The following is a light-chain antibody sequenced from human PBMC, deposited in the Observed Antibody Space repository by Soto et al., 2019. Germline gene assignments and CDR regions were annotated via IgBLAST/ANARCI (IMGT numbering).Light chain of an antibody. CDR3: CSYAGGNTLV. J-gene: IGLJ2*01. V-gene: IGLV2-11*01. CDR2: DVS. Sequence: QSALTQPRSVSGSPGQSVTISCTGTSSDVGRYDYVSWYQSHPDKAPRLVIYDVSKRPSGVPDRFSGSNSGNTASLTISGLQADHEADYYCCSYAGGNTLVFGGGTKLTVL. CDR1: SSDVGRYDY.